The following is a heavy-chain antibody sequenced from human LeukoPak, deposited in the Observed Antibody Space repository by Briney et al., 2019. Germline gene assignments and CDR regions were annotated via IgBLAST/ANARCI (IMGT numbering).Heavy chain of an antibody. J-gene: IGHJ6*02. CDR2: TYYRSKWYN. Sequence: SQTLSLTCAIPGDSVSSNSAAWNWIRRSPSRGLEWLGRTYYRSKWYNDYTVSVKSRITVNPDTSKNQFSLQLNSVAPGDTAVYYCARELWTGGTYYGVDVWGQGTTVTVSS. CDR3: ARELWTGGTYYGVDV. V-gene: IGHV6-1*01. D-gene: IGHD2-21*01. CDR1: GDSVSSNSAA.